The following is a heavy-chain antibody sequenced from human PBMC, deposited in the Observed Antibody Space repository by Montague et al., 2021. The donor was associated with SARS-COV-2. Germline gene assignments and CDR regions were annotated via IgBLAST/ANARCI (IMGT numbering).Heavy chain of an antibody. CDR3: ARMGYESVGYYYTYPD. D-gene: IGHD3-22*01. CDR2: ISYTGNT. V-gene: IGHV4-61*01. CDR1: GASVRSGNAY. Sequence: SETLSLTCTVSGASVRSGNAYWNWIRQPPGKGLEWIGYISYTGNTNYSPSLKSRVTISVATSKNQLSLKVISATAADTAVYYCARMGYESVGYYYTYPDWGQGTLVTVSS. J-gene: IGHJ1*01.